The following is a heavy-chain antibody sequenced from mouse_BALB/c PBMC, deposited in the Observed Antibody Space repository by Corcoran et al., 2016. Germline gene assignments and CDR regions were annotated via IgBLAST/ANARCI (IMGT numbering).Heavy chain of an antibody. V-gene: IGHV9-1*02. J-gene: IGHJ4*01. CDR1: GDTFTNYG. CDR2: INTYTGEP. D-gene: IGHD2-14*01. CDR3: ARSVRRAMDY. Sequence: QIQLVQSGPELKKPGETVKISCKASGDTFTNYGMNWVKQAPGKGLKWMGWINTYTGEPTYADDFKGRFAFSLETSASTAYLQINNLKNEDMATYFCARSVRRAMDYWGQGTSVTVSS.